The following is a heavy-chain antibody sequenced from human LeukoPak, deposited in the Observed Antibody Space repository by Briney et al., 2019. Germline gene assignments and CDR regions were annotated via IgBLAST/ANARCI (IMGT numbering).Heavy chain of an antibody. Sequence: ASVKVSCKASGGTFSSYAVSWVRQAPGQGLEWMGGIIPIFGTANYAQKFQGRVTITADESTSTAYMELSSLRSEDTAVYYCAGAVGSEGGYWGQGTLVTVSS. CDR2: IIPIFGTA. V-gene: IGHV1-69*13. CDR1: GGTFSSYA. D-gene: IGHD3-10*01. J-gene: IGHJ4*02. CDR3: AGAVGSEGGY.